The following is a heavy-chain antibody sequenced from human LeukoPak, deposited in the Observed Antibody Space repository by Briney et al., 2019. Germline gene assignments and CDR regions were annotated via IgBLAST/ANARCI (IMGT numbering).Heavy chain of an antibody. CDR2: IYPDDSDT. D-gene: IGHD3-10*01. CDR1: GYHFYTYW. CDR3: VRQSLGEFKY. V-gene: IGHV5-51*01. J-gene: IGHJ4*02. Sequence: GEALKISFKGSGYHFYTYWIAWVRPMPGKGLGWMGIIYPDDSDTRYSLSFQGQVTISADKSIDTAYLQWRSLKASDTGMYYCVRQSLGEFKYWGQGTLVTVSS.